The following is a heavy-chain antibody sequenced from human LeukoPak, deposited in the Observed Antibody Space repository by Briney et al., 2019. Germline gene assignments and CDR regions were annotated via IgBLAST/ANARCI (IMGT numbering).Heavy chain of an antibody. V-gene: IGHV3-74*01. CDR1: GFSFSSFW. D-gene: IGHD2/OR15-2a*01. Sequence: GGSLRLSCAASGFSFSSFWMHWVRQAPGKGLVWVSGIKSDGAGTSYVDSVKGRFTISRDNSKNTLYLQMNSLRAEDTAVYYCARSLYYFTYMDVWGKGTTVTISS. CDR2: IKSDGAGT. J-gene: IGHJ6*03. CDR3: ARSLYYFTYMDV.